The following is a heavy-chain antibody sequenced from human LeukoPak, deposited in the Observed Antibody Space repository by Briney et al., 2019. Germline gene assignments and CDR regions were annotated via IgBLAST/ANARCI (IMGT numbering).Heavy chain of an antibody. D-gene: IGHD2-15*01. J-gene: IGHJ5*02. CDR1: GDSVSSNSAA. V-gene: IGHV6-1*01. Sequence: SQTLSLTCAISGDSVSSNSAAWNWIRQSPSRGLEWLGRTYYRSKWYNDYAVSVKSRITINPDTSKNQFSLQLNSVTPEDTAVYYCARVRILHGGSFLEDSGWFDPWGQGTLVTVSS. CDR3: ARVRILHGGSFLEDSGWFDP. CDR2: TYYRSKWYN.